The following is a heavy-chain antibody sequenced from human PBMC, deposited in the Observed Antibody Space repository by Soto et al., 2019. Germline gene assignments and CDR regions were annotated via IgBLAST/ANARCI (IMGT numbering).Heavy chain of an antibody. Sequence: ASVKVSCKASGSTFSGHYMHWIRQAPGQGPEWLGWINANSGDTDRAPKFQDRLTMTRDTSISTAYMELSRLRSDDTAVYYCARDGRSSYSSGWYYFDYWGQGTLVTVSS. J-gene: IGHJ4*02. CDR3: ARDGRSSYSSGWYYFDY. D-gene: IGHD6-19*01. CDR2: INANSGDT. CDR1: GSTFSGHY. V-gene: IGHV1-2*02.